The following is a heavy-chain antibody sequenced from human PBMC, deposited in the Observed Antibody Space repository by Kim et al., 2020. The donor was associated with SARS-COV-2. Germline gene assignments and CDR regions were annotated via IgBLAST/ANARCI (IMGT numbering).Heavy chain of an antibody. V-gene: IGHV1-18*04. CDR1: GYTFTSYS. Sequence: ASVKVSCKASGYTFTSYSITWVRQAPGQGLEWMGWIKIHNGDTKCAQKFQDRVTMTTDTSTTTAYMELRSLTSDDTAVYYCARTRAFDMWGQGTMVTVSS. J-gene: IGHJ3*02. CDR3: ARTRAFDM. CDR2: IKIHNGDT.